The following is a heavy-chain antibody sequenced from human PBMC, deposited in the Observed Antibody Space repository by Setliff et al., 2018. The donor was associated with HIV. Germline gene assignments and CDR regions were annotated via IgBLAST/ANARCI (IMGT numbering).Heavy chain of an antibody. Sequence: GGSLRLSCAASGFNFSSHTMNWIRQAPGKGLEWVSSISSTGTYIYYADSMKGRFTISRDNAMNPLYLQMSSLRVEDTAVYYCATPLMTTTVTKDHWGQGTLVTVYS. CDR3: ATPLMTTTVTKDH. J-gene: IGHJ4*02. V-gene: IGHV3-21*01. CDR1: GFNFSSHT. CDR2: ISSTGTYI. D-gene: IGHD4-17*01.